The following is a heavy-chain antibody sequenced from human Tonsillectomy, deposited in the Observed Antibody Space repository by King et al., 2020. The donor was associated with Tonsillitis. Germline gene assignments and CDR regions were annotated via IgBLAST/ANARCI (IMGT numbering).Heavy chain of an antibody. CDR2: ISYDGSNK. J-gene: IGHJ4*02. Sequence: VQLVESGGGVVQPGRSLRLSCAASGFTFSSYGMHWVRQAPGKGLEWVAVISYDGSNKYYADSVKGRFTISRDNSKNTLYLQMNSLRAEDTAVYYCAKDQRQWLVRWYFDYWGQGTLVTVSS. CDR3: AKDQRQWLVRWYFDY. CDR1: GFTFSSYG. V-gene: IGHV3-30*18. D-gene: IGHD6-19*01.